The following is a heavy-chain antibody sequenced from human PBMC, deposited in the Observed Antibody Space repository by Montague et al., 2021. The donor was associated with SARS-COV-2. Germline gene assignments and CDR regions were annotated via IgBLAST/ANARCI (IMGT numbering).Heavy chain of an antibody. CDR3: ARFETSKFYSSGVDV. V-gene: IGHV3-21*01. CDR1: GFTFSSFS. CDR2: ISSESTYI. D-gene: IGHD2-15*01. J-gene: IGHJ6*02. Sequence: SLRLSCAASGFTFSSFSMNWVRQAPGKRLEWVASISSESTYILYAESVRGRFTVSRDNAQNLLFLQMNSLRAEDTALYYCARFETSKFYSSGVDVWGQGTTDTVSS.